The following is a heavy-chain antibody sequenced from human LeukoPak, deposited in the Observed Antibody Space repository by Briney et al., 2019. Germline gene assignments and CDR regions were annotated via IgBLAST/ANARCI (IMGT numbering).Heavy chain of an antibody. CDR2: INSDGSST. V-gene: IGHV3-74*01. J-gene: IGHJ5*02. D-gene: IGHD3-22*01. CDR1: GFTFSSYW. CDR3: ARDPYDSSGYYYA. Sequence: GGSLRLSCAASGFTFSSYWMHWGRQAPGKGVVWVSRINSDGSSTSYADSVKGRFTISRDNAKNTLYLQMNSLRAEDTAVYYCARDPYDSSGYYYAWGQGTLVTVSS.